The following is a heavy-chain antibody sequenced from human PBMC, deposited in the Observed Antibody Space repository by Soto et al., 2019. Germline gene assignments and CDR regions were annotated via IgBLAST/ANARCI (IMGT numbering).Heavy chain of an antibody. CDR2: IYYSGST. J-gene: IGHJ4*02. V-gene: IGHV4-59*01. CDR1: GGSISSYY. D-gene: IGHD4-17*01. Sequence: WQTLSLTCTVSGGSISSYYWSWIRQPPGKGLEWIGYIYYSGSTNYNPSLKSRVTISVDTSKNQFSLKLSSVTAADTAVYYCAREMGDDYGDYRFDYWGQGTLVTVSS. CDR3: AREMGDDYGDYRFDY.